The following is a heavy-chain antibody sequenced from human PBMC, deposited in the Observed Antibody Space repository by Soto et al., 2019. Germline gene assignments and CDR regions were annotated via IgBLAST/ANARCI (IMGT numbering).Heavy chain of an antibody. V-gene: IGHV4-31*03. CDR1: GGSISSGGQY. Sequence: QVQLKESGPGLVKPSQTLSLTCTVSGGSISSGGQYWSWIRQHPGKGLEWIGYIYDSGSTYYNPSXRXXVTISVDTSKNQFSLKLRSVTAADTAVYYCARDAAEYYFDYWGQGTLVTVSS. D-gene: IGHD6-25*01. CDR2: IYDSGST. CDR3: ARDAAEYYFDY. J-gene: IGHJ4*02.